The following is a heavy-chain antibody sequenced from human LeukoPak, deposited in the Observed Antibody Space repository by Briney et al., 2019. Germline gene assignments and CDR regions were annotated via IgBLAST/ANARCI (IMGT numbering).Heavy chain of an antibody. D-gene: IGHD5-12*01. CDR2: ISWDGGIT. J-gene: IGHJ4*02. CDR3: AKDSNTGGYSFDS. V-gene: IGHV3-43*01. CDR1: GFTFNHYS. Sequence: GGSLRLSCAASGFTFNHYSIHWVRQPPGKGLEWVSLISWDGGITYYADSVRGRFTISRDNSKNSLSLQMNSLRTEDTALYYCAKDSNTGGYSFDSWGQGTLVIVSS.